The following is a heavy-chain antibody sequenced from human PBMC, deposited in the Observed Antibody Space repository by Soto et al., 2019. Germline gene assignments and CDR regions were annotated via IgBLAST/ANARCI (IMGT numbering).Heavy chain of an antibody. CDR1: GFTFSDYT. D-gene: IGHD6-6*01. CDR2: ITATGNFI. J-gene: IGHJ6*02. CDR3: ARDLPRPGDYAMDV. Sequence: PGGSLRLSCTTSGFTFSDYTMNWVRQAPGKSLEWVSLITATGNFIYQADSVKGRFTISRDNAKNSLYLQMNSLRDEDTAVYYCARDLPRPGDYAMDVWGQGTTVPVSS. V-gene: IGHV3-21*06.